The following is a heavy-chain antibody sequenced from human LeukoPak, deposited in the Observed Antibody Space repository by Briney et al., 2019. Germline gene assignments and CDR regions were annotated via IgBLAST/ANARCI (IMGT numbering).Heavy chain of an antibody. CDR2: INPNSGGT. J-gene: IGHJ4*02. D-gene: IGHD3-22*01. CDR3: ARESDSSGYPDY. CDR1: GYTFTGYY. Sequence: ASVKVSCKASGYTFTGYYMHWVRQAPGQGLEWMGWINPNSGGTNYAQKFQGRVTMTRDTSISTAYMELSRLRSDATAVYYCARESDSSGYPDYWGQGTLVTVSS. V-gene: IGHV1-2*02.